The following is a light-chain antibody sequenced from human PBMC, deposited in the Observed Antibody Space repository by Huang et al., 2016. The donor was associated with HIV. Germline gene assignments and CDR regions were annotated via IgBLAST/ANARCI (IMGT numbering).Light chain of an antibody. V-gene: IGKV3-15*01. Sequence: ETVMTQSPVTLSVSQGYRASLSCRSSQIVSSHLAWYQQKPGQAPRRLIYAASTRATGVPARFSGSGSGTEFTLTIRTLQSEDSAVYYCQQYNDFRSTFGPGTRVEIK. CDR3: QQYNDFRST. CDR2: AAS. CDR1: QIVSSH. J-gene: IGKJ3*01.